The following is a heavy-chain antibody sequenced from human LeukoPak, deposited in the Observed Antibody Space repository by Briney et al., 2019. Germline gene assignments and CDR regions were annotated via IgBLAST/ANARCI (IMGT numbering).Heavy chain of an antibody. J-gene: IGHJ3*02. CDR1: GGTFSSYA. Sequence: ASVKVSCKASGGTFSSYAISWVRQAPGQGLEWMGGIIPIFGTANYAQKFQGRVTITADESTSTAHMELSSLRSEDTAVYYCARDRYCSSTSCYYHDAFDIWGQGTMVTVSS. CDR2: IIPIFGTA. V-gene: IGHV1-69*13. CDR3: ARDRYCSSTSCYYHDAFDI. D-gene: IGHD2-2*01.